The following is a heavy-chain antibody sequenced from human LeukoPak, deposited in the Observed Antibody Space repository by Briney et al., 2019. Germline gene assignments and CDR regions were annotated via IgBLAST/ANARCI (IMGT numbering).Heavy chain of an antibody. V-gene: IGHV1-8*01. J-gene: IGHJ4*02. CDR3: ARDPDSSGVFDY. Sequence: ASVKVSCKASGYTFTSYDINWVRQATGQGLEWMGWMNPNSGNTGYAQKFQGRVTMTRNTSISTAYMELSSLRSEDTAVYYCARDPDSSGVFDYWGQGTLVTVSS. CDR1: GYTFTSYD. D-gene: IGHD3-22*01. CDR2: MNPNSGNT.